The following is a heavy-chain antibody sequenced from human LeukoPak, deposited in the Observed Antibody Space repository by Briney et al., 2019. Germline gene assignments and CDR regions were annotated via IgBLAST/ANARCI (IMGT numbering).Heavy chain of an antibody. Sequence: GGSLRLSCAASGFTFSGYWMSWVRQAPGKGLEWVANIKQDGSEKYYVDSVKGRFTISRDNAKNSLYLQMNSLRAEDTAVYYCAREREWELPIHDAFDIWGQGTMVTVSS. CDR3: AREREWELPIHDAFDI. J-gene: IGHJ3*02. D-gene: IGHD1-26*01. CDR2: IKQDGSEK. CDR1: GFTFSGYW. V-gene: IGHV3-7*01.